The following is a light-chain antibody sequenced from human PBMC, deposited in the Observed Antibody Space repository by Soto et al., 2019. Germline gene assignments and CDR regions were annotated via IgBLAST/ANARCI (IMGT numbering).Light chain of an antibody. CDR1: QSVNRH. J-gene: IGKJ1*01. Sequence: EIVMTQSPASLSVTPGERVTLSCRASQSVNRHVVWYQHRPGQAPRLLIYDTSARAAGIPARFSGSGSATEFTLTISGLQSEDIALYYCQHTLKWPPTFGQGTRVEI. V-gene: IGKV3-15*01. CDR3: QHTLKWPPT. CDR2: DTS.